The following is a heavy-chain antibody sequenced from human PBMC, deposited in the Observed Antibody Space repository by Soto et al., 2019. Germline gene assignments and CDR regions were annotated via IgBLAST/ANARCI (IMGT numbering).Heavy chain of an antibody. V-gene: IGHV3-23*01. D-gene: IGHD3-22*01. Sequence: EVQLSDSGGGSVQPGASLRLSCAASGFTFKTYTMNWVRQAPGQGLAWVSAIIGSGTDTYYADSVKGRFTISRDNSKNTLYLLMNSLRAEDTAVYYCAKGSSGHYDSFDYWGQGTLVTVSS. CDR3: AKGSSGHYDSFDY. J-gene: IGHJ4*02. CDR1: GFTFKTYT. CDR2: IIGSGTDT.